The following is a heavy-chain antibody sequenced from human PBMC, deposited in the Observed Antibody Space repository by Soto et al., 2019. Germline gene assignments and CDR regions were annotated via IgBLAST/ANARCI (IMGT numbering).Heavy chain of an antibody. D-gene: IGHD4-17*01. Sequence: PGGSLRLSCAASGFTFSSYSMNWVRQAPGKGLEWVSSISSSSSYIYYADSVKGRFTISRDNAKNSLYLQMNSLRAEDTAVYYCASSGVDYERAFDIWGQGTMVTVSS. CDR1: GFTFSSYS. CDR3: ASSGVDYERAFDI. J-gene: IGHJ3*02. V-gene: IGHV3-21*01. CDR2: ISSSSSYI.